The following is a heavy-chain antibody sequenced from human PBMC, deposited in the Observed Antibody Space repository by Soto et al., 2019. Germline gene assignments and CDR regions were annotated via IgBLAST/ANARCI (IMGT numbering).Heavy chain of an antibody. J-gene: IGHJ5*02. CDR3: ERDRGYRSGSFGS. D-gene: IGHD5-18*01. CDR2: IYSDRTT. CDR1: GSFISGYN. V-gene: IGHV4-4*07. Sequence: NPPEPLSLTCIVSGSFISGYNWSWILHPVRKALEWIGRIYSDRTTNYNPSLKGRGTMSVDTSKKQISLKLTSVTAADTAMYYCERDRGYRSGSFGSWGQGVLVTVS.